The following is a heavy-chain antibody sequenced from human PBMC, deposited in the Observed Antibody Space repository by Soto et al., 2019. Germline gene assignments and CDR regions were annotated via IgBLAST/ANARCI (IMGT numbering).Heavy chain of an antibody. V-gene: IGHV4-4*02. CDR3: ARSPDSSGYYPRWYYYGMDV. J-gene: IGHJ6*02. Sequence: QVQLQESGPGLVKPSGTLSLTCAVSGGSISSSNWWSWVRQPPGKGLEWIGEIYHSGSTNYIPSLKSRVTISVDKSQSQFSLKLSSVTAADTAVYYCARSPDSSGYYPRWYYYGMDVWGHGPMVPGSS. D-gene: IGHD3-22*01. CDR2: IYHSGST. CDR1: GGSISSSNW.